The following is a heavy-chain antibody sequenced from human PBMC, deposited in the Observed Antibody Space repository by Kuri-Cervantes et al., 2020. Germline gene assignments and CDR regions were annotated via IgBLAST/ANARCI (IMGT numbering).Heavy chain of an antibody. CDR2: IWYDGSNK. CDR3: ARVPWYSSSWYLDY. CDR1: GFTFSSYA. D-gene: IGHD6-13*01. V-gene: IGHV3-33*08. J-gene: IGHJ4*02. Sequence: LSLTCAASGFTFSSYAMHWVRQAPGKGLEWVAVIWYDGSNKYYADSVKGRFTISRDNSKNTLYLQMNSLRAEDTAVYYCARVPWYSSSWYLDYWGQGTLVTVSS.